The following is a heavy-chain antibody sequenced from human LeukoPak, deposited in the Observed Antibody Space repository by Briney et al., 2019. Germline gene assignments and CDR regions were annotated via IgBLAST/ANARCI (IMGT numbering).Heavy chain of an antibody. Sequence: GESLRLSCAASGFTFSSYWMHWVRQAPGKGLVWVSRINSDGSSTSYADSVKGRFTISRDNAKNMLYLQMNSLRAEDTAVYYCARGDEETTVTVDLDYWGQGTLVTVSS. J-gene: IGHJ4*02. CDR2: INSDGSST. CDR1: GFTFSSYW. D-gene: IGHD4-17*01. V-gene: IGHV3-74*01. CDR3: ARGDEETTVTVDLDY.